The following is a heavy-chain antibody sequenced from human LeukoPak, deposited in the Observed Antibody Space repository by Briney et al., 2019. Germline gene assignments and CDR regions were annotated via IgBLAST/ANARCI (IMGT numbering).Heavy chain of an antibody. CDR1: GGSISSYY. CDR3: ARGGRSYAYGELDY. CDR2: IYYSGST. J-gene: IGHJ4*02. Sequence: SETLSLTCTVSGGSISSYYWSWIRQPPGKGLEWIGYIYYSGSTNYNPSLKSRVTISVDTSKNQFSLKLSSVTAADTAVYYCARGGRSYAYGELDYWGQGTLVTVSS. D-gene: IGHD2-2*01. V-gene: IGHV4-59*01.